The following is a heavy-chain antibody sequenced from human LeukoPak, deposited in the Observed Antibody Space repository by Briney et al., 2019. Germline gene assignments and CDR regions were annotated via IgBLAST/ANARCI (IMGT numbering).Heavy chain of an antibody. Sequence: SETLSLTCTVSGGSISSYYWSWIRQPPGKGLEWIGYIYYSGSTNYNPSLKSRVTISVDTSKSQFSLKLSSVTAADTAVYYCARGPSYTAMDYWGQGTLVTVSS. CDR2: IYYSGST. CDR3: ARGPSYTAMDY. CDR1: GGSISSYY. V-gene: IGHV4-59*08. J-gene: IGHJ4*02. D-gene: IGHD5-18*01.